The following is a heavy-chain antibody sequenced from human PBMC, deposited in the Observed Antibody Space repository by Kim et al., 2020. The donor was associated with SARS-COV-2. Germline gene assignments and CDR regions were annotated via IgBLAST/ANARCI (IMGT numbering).Heavy chain of an antibody. CDR2: ISSSSSYI. CDR1: GFTFSSYS. D-gene: IGHD4-17*01. V-gene: IGHV3-21*01. Sequence: GGSLRLSCAASGFTFSSYSMNWVRQAPGKGLEWVSSISSSSSYIYYADSVKGRFTISRDNAKNSLYLQMNSLRAEDTAVYYCARDHYDYGDYGLYFDYWGQGTLVTVSS. J-gene: IGHJ4*02. CDR3: ARDHYDYGDYGLYFDY.